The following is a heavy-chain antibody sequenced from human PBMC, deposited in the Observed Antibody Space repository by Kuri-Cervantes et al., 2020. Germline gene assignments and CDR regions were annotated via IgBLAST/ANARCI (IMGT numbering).Heavy chain of an antibody. CDR1: GFTFRSFW. D-gene: IGHD5-12*01. Sequence: GESLKISCAASGFTFRSFWMHWVRQAPGKGLVWVSRINSDGSSTTYADSVKGRFTISRDNSKNTLYLQMNSLRAEDTAVYYCARAQVDIVATMEYYFDYWGQGTLVTVSS. CDR3: ARAQVDIVATMEYYFDY. CDR2: INSDGSST. J-gene: IGHJ4*02. V-gene: IGHV3-74*01.